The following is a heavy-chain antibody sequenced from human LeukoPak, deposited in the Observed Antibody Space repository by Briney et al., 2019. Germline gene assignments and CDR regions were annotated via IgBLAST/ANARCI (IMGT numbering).Heavy chain of an antibody. J-gene: IGHJ4*02. CDR1: GFTFSSYG. CDR3: TRTTYYYGSGSYFGFDY. D-gene: IGHD3-10*01. Sequence: GGSLRLSCAASGFTFSSYGMHWVRQAPGKGLEWVAFIRYDGSNKYYADSVKGRFTISRDNSKNTLYLQMNSLRAEDTAVYYCTRTTYYYGSGSYFGFDYWGQGTLVSVSS. CDR2: IRYDGSNK. V-gene: IGHV3-30*02.